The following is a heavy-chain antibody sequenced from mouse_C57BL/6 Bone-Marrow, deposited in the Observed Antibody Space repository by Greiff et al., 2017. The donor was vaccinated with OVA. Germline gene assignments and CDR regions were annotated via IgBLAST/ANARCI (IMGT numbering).Heavy chain of an antibody. J-gene: IGHJ2*01. CDR3: ASSYYYGSRY. V-gene: IGHV3-6*01. CDR1: GYSITSGYY. CDR2: ISYDGSN. D-gene: IGHD1-1*01. Sequence: ESGPGLVKPSQSLSLTCSVTGYSITSGYYWNWIRQFPGNKLEWMGYISYDGSNNYNPSLKNRISITRDTSKNQFFLKLNSVTTEDTATYYCASSYYYGSRYWGQGTTLTVSS.